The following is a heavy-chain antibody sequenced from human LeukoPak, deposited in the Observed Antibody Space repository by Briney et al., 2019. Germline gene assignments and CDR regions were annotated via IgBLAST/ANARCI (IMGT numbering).Heavy chain of an antibody. Sequence: GGSLSLSCAASGFAFKTYAMSWVRQAPGKGLEWVSDISASGGSTYYADSVKGRFTISRDNSKNTLYLQMNSLRAEDTAVYYCAKDRTTVVTKYNFDYWGQGTLVTVSS. CDR3: AKDRTTVVTKYNFDY. D-gene: IGHD4-23*01. J-gene: IGHJ4*02. V-gene: IGHV3-23*01. CDR1: GFAFKTYA. CDR2: ISASGGST.